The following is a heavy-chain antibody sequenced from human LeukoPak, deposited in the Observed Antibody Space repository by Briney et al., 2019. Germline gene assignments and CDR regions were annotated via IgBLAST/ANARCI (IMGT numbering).Heavy chain of an antibody. D-gene: IGHD6-13*01. CDR3: ARVRNIAAAAYFDY. CDR1: GYTFTSYG. J-gene: IGHJ4*02. CDR2: ISAYNGNT. Sequence: GASVKVSCKASGYTFTSYGISWVRQAPGQGLEWMGWISAYNGNTNYAQKLQGRVTMTTDTSTSTAYMELRSLRSDDTAVYYCARVRNIAAAAYFDYWGQGTLVTDSS. V-gene: IGHV1-18*01.